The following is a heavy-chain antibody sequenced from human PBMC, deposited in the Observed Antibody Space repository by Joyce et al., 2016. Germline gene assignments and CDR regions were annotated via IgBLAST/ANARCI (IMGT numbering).Heavy chain of an antibody. CDR3: ASGFNFKGRSFFDY. D-gene: IGHD3-10*01. J-gene: IGHJ4*02. V-gene: IGHV4-30-2*01. Sequence: QLQLQESGPGLVKPSQTLSLTCAFSGASVSSGGYSWSWLRQPPGKGLECIGYIYHHESTYNNPSLNSRVTIAGDRSKNQFSLKLASVTSADTAVYYCASGFNFKGRSFFDYWGQGALVTVSS. CDR1: GASVSSGGYS. CDR2: IYHHEST.